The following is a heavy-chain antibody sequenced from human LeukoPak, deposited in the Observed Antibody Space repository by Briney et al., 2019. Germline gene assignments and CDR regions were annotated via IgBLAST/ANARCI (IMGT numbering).Heavy chain of an antibody. CDR1: GYSFTGYY. D-gene: IGHD1-26*01. V-gene: IGHV1-2*02. CDR3: ARSQYSGSYSRTGAFDI. CDR2: VNPNSGDT. Sequence: ASVKVSCKASGYSFTGYYMHWVRQAPGQGLEWMGCVNPNSGDTNYAQKFQGSVTMTRDTSISTVYMELSRLRSDDTAVYYCARSQYSGSYSRTGAFDIWGQGTMVTVSS. J-gene: IGHJ3*02.